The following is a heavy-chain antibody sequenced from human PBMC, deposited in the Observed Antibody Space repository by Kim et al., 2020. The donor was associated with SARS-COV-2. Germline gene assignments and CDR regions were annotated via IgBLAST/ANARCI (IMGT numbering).Heavy chain of an antibody. CDR2: INHSGST. CDR3: ASPSYCSSTSCYDAFDI. CDR1: GGSFSGYY. J-gene: IGHJ3*02. D-gene: IGHD2-2*01. V-gene: IGHV4-34*01. Sequence: SETLSLTCAVYGGSFSGYYWSWIRQPPGKGLEWIGEINHSGSTNYNPSLKSRVTISVDTSKNQFSLKLSSVTAADTAVYYCASPSYCSSTSCYDAFDIWGQGTMVTVSS.